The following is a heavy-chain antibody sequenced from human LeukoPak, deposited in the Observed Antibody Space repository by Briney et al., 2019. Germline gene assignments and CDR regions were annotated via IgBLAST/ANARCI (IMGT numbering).Heavy chain of an antibody. V-gene: IGHV4-59*01. Sequence: SETLSLTCTVSGGSISSYYWSWIRQPPGKGLEWIGYIYYSGSTNYSPSLRSRVTISVDTSKNQFSLRLSSVTAADTAVYYCARSSESYDSSGYYSYYFDYWGQGTLVTVSS. CDR1: GGSISSYY. CDR2: IYYSGST. CDR3: ARSSESYDSSGYYSYYFDY. D-gene: IGHD3-22*01. J-gene: IGHJ4*02.